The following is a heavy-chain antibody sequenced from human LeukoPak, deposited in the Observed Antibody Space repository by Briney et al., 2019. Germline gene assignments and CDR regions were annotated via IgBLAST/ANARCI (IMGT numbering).Heavy chain of an antibody. D-gene: IGHD3-22*01. CDR2: IYYSGST. CDR1: GGSLSSYY. Sequence: SETLSLTCTVSGGSLSSYYWSWIRQPPGKGREWSGYIYYSGSTNYNPSLKSRVTISVKTSKNQFSLKLSSVTAADTAVYYCARVTGYMIEDYFDYWGQGTLVTVSS. J-gene: IGHJ4*02. CDR3: ARVTGYMIEDYFDY. V-gene: IGHV4-59*01.